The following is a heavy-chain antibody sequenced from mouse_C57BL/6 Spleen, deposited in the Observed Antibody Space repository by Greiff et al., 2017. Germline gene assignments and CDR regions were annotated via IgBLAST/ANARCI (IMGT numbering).Heavy chain of an antibody. Sequence: EVQLQQSGPELVKPGASVKISCKASGYTFTDYYMNWVKQSHGKSLEWIGDINPNNGGTSYNQKFKGKATLTVDKSSSTAYMELRSLTSEGSAVYYCARSYYGSSYNYYAMDYWGQGTSVTVSS. D-gene: IGHD1-1*01. V-gene: IGHV1-26*01. CDR3: ARSYYGSSYNYYAMDY. CDR2: INPNNGGT. J-gene: IGHJ4*01. CDR1: GYTFTDYY.